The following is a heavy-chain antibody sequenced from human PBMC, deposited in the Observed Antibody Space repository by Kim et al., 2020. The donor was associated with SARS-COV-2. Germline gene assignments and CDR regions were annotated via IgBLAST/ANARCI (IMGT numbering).Heavy chain of an antibody. CDR1: GGSISSSSYY. CDR2: IYYSGST. Sequence: SETLSLTCTVSGGSISSSSYYWGWIRQPPGKGLEWIGSIYYSGSTYYNPSLKSRVTISVDTSKNQFSLKLSSVTAADTAVYYCARHRVRKYGMDVWGQGTTVTVSS. V-gene: IGHV4-39*01. CDR3: ARHRVRKYGMDV. J-gene: IGHJ6*02.